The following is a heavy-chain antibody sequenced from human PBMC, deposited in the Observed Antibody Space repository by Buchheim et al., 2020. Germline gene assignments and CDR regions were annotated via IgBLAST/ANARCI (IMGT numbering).Heavy chain of an antibody. CDR3: IRNRLAGTGEDS. D-gene: IGHD1-1*01. V-gene: IGHV3-15*01. CDR2: IKSQSNGGTT. CDR1: GFTFSNAW. Sequence: EVQLEESGGDLVKPGGSLRLSCAASGFTFSNAWMTWVRQAPGKGLEWVGRIKSQSNGGTTDYAAPVKGRFTISRDDSKGTLYLQMNSLNTEDTAIYYCIRNRLAGTGEDSWGQGTL. J-gene: IGHJ4*02.